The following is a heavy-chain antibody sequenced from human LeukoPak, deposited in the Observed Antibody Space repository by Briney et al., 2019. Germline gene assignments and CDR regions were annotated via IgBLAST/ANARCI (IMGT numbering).Heavy chain of an antibody. CDR1: GFTFSDYG. V-gene: IGHV3-69-1*01. CDR2: ISSSSYI. D-gene: IGHD3-10*01. Sequence: PGGSLRLSCAASGFTFSDYGMNWVRQAPGKGLEWVSSISSSSYIYYADSVKGRFTISRDNAKNSLYLQMSSLRAEDTAVYYCARSSIPMIRGVSAVNYWGQGTLVTVSS. J-gene: IGHJ4*02. CDR3: ARSSIPMIRGVSAVNY.